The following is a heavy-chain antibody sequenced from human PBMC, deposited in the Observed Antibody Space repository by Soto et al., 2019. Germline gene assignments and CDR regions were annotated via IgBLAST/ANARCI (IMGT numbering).Heavy chain of an antibody. CDR2: ISYEGSVK. V-gene: IGHV3-30*18. D-gene: IGHD1-26*01. CDR1: GFTFSNYG. J-gene: IGHJ4*02. CDR3: AKWGVGFAY. Sequence: QVQLVESGGDVVQPGGSLRLSCIVSGFTFSNYGMHWVRQAPGKGLEWVAAISYEGSVKYYADSVKGRLTFSKDNFNSILYLPMTGLLADDTAVYYCAKWGVGFAYWGQGTLVVVSS.